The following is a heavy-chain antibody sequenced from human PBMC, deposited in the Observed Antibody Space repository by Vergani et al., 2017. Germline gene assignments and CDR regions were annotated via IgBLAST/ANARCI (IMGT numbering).Heavy chain of an antibody. J-gene: IGHJ4*02. V-gene: IGHV3-33*01. CDR1: DSIRNLYC. CDR3: ARETRDTPSSLDY. D-gene: IGHD5-24*01. CDR2: TWYEGNNN. Sequence: QVQLQESGPGLVKSSETLSLTCSVSFDSIRNLYCNWIRQPPGKGLEWVSMTWYEGNNNYYADSVKGRFTISKDISKNTLYLQMNSLRGDDTAVYYCARETRDTPSSLDYWGQGTLVTVSS.